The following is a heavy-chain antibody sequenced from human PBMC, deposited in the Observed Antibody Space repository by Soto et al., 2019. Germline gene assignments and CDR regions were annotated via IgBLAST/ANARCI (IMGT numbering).Heavy chain of an antibody. D-gene: IGHD6-13*01. CDR2: INAGNGNT. CDR3: ARVGGRWGSSWYLELDYGMDV. CDR1: GYTFTSYA. V-gene: IGHV1-3*01. Sequence: GASVKVSCKASGYTFTSYAMHWVRQAPGQRLEWMGWINAGNGNTKYSQKFQGRVTITRDTSASTAYMELSSLRSEDTAVYYCARVGGRWGSSWYLELDYGMDVWGQGTTVTVSS. J-gene: IGHJ6*02.